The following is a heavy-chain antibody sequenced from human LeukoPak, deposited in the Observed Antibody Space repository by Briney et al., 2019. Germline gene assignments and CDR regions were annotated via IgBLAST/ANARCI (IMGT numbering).Heavy chain of an antibody. CDR2: ISYDGSNK. CDR1: GFTFSSYG. D-gene: IGHD1-26*01. Sequence: GGSLRLSCAASGFTFSSYGMHWVRQAPGKGLEWVAVISYDGSNKYYADSVKGRFTISGDNSKNTLYLQMNSLRAEDTAVYYCASSGGAFDIWGQGTMVTVSS. J-gene: IGHJ3*02. V-gene: IGHV3-30*03. CDR3: ASSGGAFDI.